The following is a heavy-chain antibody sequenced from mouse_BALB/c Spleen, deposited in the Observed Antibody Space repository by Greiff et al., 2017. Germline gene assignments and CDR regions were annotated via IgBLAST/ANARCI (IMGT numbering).Heavy chain of an antibody. V-gene: IGHV1-39*01. CDR3: ARWPMITSEGAFAY. Sequence: VQLQQSGPELVKPGASVQISCKASGYTFTGYNINWVKQSTGKSLAWIGNIYPYYGGTSYHQKFKGKATLTVDKSSSTAYMQLKSLTSEDSAVYYCARWPMITSEGAFAYWGQGTLVTVSA. CDR2: IYPYYGGT. D-gene: IGHD2-4*01. CDR1: GYTFTGYN. J-gene: IGHJ3*01.